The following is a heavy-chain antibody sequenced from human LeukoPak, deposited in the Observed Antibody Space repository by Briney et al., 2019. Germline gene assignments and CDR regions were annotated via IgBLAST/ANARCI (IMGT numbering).Heavy chain of an antibody. D-gene: IGHD3-22*01. J-gene: IGHJ4*02. CDR2: NSGNGGRT. CDR1: GLPFSSYA. CDR3: AKETMIVVVITGEYFDY. Sequence: GGSLRHSCAAYGLPFSSYAMSWVRQTPGKGLEWVSANSGNGGRTYYADSEKRRYTIPRHNPKHTRYLQMNSLRAEDTAVYYCAKETMIVVVITGEYFDYWGQGTLVTVSS. V-gene: IGHV3-23*01.